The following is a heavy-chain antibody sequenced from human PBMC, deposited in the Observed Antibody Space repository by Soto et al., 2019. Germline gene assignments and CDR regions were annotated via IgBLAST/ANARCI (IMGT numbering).Heavy chain of an antibody. D-gene: IGHD1-26*01. CDR1: GFTFSTYS. J-gene: IGHJ5*02. CDR2: ITSSSNIR. V-gene: IGHV3-48*02. CDR3: ARDVGGTALSP. Sequence: EMQLVESGGGLVQPGGSLRLSCVASGFTFSTYSMSWVRQAPGKGLEWVSFITSSSNIRYYADSVKGRFTISRDNAKNSLYLQMTSLRDEDTAVYYCARDVGGTALSPWGQGTLVTVSS.